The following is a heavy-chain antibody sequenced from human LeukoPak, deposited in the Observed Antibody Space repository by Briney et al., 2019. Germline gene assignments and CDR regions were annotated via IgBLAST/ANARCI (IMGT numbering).Heavy chain of an antibody. CDR1: GYTFTSYG. CDR3: ARDSSSWLHGH. CDR2: ISGYNGNT. Sequence: GPSVKVSCKASGYTFTSYGISWVRQAPGQGLEWMGWISGYNGNTNYAQKFQDRVVMTTDTSTSTVYMELRSLRSDDTAVYYCARDSSSWLHGHWGQGTLVTVSS. V-gene: IGHV1-18*01. D-gene: IGHD6-13*01. J-gene: IGHJ4*02.